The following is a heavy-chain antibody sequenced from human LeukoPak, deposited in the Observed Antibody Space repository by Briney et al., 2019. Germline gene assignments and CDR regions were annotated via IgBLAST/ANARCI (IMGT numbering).Heavy chain of an antibody. J-gene: IGHJ6*02. CDR1: GFTFSSYA. CDR2: ISGSGGST. D-gene: IGHD5-18*01. CDR3: AKGNDVGTAMVFYYYYGMDV. Sequence: GGSLRLSCAAYGFTFSSYAMSWVRQAPGKGLEWVSAISGSGGSTYYADSVKGRFTISRDNSKNTLYLQMNSLRAEDTAVYYCAKGNDVGTAMVFYYYYGMDVWGQGTTVTVSS. V-gene: IGHV3-23*01.